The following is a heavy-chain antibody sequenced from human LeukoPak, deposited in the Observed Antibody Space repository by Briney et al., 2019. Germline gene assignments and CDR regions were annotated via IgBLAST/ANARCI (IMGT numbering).Heavy chain of an antibody. D-gene: IGHD1-14*01. J-gene: IGHJ5*02. V-gene: IGHV1-69*04. CDR2: IIPILGIA. CDR3: ARVPDHGWFDP. Sequence: GASVKVSCKASGGTFSSYAISWVRQAPGQGLEWMGRIIPILGIANYAQKFQGRVTITADKSTSTAYMELSSLRSEDTAAYYCARVPDHGWFDPWGQGTLVTVSS. CDR1: GGTFSSYA.